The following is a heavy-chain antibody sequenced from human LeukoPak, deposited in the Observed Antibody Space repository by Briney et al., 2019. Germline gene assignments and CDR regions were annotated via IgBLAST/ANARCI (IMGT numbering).Heavy chain of an antibody. CDR2: IFYSGST. CDR3: ARGSPLMAGIYNLDY. V-gene: IGHV4-59*01. J-gene: IGHJ4*02. CDR1: SGSISGYY. D-gene: IGHD6-19*01. Sequence: SETLSLTCSVSSGSISGYYWNCIRQPPGKGLEWIGQIFYSGSTTYNPSLKSPVTISVDTSKNQFSLKVRSVTAADTAVYYCARGSPLMAGIYNLDYWGQGRLVTVSS.